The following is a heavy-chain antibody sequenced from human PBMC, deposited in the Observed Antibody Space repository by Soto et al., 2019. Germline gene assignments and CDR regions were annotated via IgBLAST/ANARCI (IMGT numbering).Heavy chain of an antibody. CDR2: FDPEDGET. D-gene: IGHD3-22*01. CDR1: GYTLTELS. J-gene: IGHJ5*02. Sequence: QVQLVQSGAEVKKPGASVKVSCKVSGYTLTELSMHWVRQAPGKGLEWMGGFDPEDGETIYAQKFQGRVTMTEEASIDTAYMELSSLRSEDTAVYYCATDRAYDSCGSRGPWGQGTLVTVSS. CDR3: ATDRAYDSCGSRGP. V-gene: IGHV1-24*01.